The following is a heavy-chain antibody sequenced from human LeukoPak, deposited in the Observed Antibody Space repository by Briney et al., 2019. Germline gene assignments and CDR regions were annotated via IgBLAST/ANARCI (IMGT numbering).Heavy chain of an antibody. CDR2: INWNGGST. J-gene: IGHJ4*02. CDR3: ARVLWSRHGDYVSVGY. Sequence: GGSLRLSCAASGFTFDDYGMSWVRQAPGKGLEWVSGINWNGGSTGYADSVKGRFTISRDNAKNSLYLQMNSLRAEDTALYYCARVLWSRHGDYVSVGYWGQGTLVTVSS. D-gene: IGHD4-17*01. CDR1: GFTFDDYG. V-gene: IGHV3-20*04.